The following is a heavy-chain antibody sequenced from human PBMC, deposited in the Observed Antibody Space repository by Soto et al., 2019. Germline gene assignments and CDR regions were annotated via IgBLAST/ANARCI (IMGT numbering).Heavy chain of an antibody. J-gene: IGHJ5*02. CDR3: ARIVKDYGSGSPNWFDP. D-gene: IGHD3-10*01. CDR1: GFSLSNARMG. V-gene: IGHV2-26*01. Sequence: QVTLKESGPVLVKPTETLTLTCTVSGFSLSNARMGVSWIRQPPGKALEWLAHIFSNDEKSYGTSLKSRLTISKDTTKSQVVLTMTNMDPVDTATYYCARIVKDYGSGSPNWFDPWGQGTLVTVSS. CDR2: IFSNDEK.